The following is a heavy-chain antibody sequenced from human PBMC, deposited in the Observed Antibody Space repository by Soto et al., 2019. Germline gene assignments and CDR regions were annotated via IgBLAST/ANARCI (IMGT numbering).Heavy chain of an antibody. CDR2: INPSGGST. CDR1: GYTFTSYY. V-gene: IGHV1-46*01. D-gene: IGHD2-2*01. J-gene: IGHJ6*02. CDR3: ARDNLRVGTAAVYYYGMDV. Sequence: GASVKVSCKASGYTFTSYYMHWVRQAPGQGLEWMGIINPSGGSTSYAQKFQGRVTMTRDTSTSTVYMELSSLRSEDTAVYYCARDNLRVGTAAVYYYGMDVWGQGTTVTVSS.